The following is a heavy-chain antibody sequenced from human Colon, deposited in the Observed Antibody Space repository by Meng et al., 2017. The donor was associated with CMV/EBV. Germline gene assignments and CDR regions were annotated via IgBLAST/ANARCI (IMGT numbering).Heavy chain of an antibody. D-gene: IGHD2-2*01. CDR3: ARESKIQYCNGTSCTTVYGMDV. CDR2: ISSRSTYI. CDR1: GFSFNDYG. J-gene: IGHJ6*02. Sequence: GESLKISCVASGFSFNDYGMNWVRQAPGKGPEWVSSISSRSTYIKYGDSVKGRFTISRDHGKKSVFLQMNSLRAEDTGVYYCARESKIQYCNGTSCTTVYGMDVWGQGTTVTVSS. V-gene: IGHV3-21*01.